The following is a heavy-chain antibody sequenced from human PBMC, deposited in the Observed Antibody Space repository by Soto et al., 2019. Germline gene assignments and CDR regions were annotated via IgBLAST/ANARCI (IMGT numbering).Heavy chain of an antibody. CDR1: DGSVSSNDYS. J-gene: IGHJ6*02. V-gene: IGHV4-39*01. CDR2: IYSHDDT. D-gene: IGHD2-2*03. CDR3: VRLNGYCVSTKCRGYYGMDV. Sequence: SETLSLTCTVSDGSVSSNDYSWGWVRQSPGKGLEWIGAIYSHDDTHYNPSLLSRVTISVDTSKNEFSLRLNSVTAADTAVYYCVRLNGYCVSTKCRGYYGMDVWGQGTTVTVSS.